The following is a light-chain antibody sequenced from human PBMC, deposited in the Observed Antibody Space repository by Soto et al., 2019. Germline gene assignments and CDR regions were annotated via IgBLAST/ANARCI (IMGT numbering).Light chain of an antibody. J-gene: IGKJ4*01. V-gene: IGKV3-20*01. CDR2: GAS. CDR1: QSVSSGY. Sequence: PGERVTLSCRASQSVSSGYLAWYQQKPGQAPRLLIYGASSRATGIPDRFSGSGSATDFTLTISRLEPEDFAVYYCQQYGSSPLTFGGGTKVDIK. CDR3: QQYGSSPLT.